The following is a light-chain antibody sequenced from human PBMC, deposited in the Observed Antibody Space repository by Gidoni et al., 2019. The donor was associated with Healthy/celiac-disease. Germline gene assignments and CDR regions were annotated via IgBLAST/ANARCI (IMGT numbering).Light chain of an antibody. V-gene: IGKV1-5*03. J-gene: IGKJ1*01. Sequence: DSQMTQSPSTLSASVGDRVTITCRASQSISSWLAWYQQKPGKAPKLLIYKASSLESGVPSRFSGRGSGTEFTLTISSLQPDDFATCYCQPSWAFGQGTKVEIK. CDR3: QPSWA. CDR1: QSISSW. CDR2: KAS.